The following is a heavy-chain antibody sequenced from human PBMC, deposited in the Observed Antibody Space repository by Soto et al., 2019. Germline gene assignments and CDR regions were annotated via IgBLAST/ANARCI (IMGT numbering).Heavy chain of an antibody. J-gene: IGHJ3*02. Sequence: QITLKESGPTLVXXXXXXXXXXTXSGXSXSTSGVGVGWLRQPPGKALEWLALIYWDDDKRYSPSLKSRLTITKDTSKHQVVLTMTNMDPVDTGTYYCAHYGDYRTAFGIWGQGTMVTVSS. V-gene: IGHV2-5*02. D-gene: IGHD4-17*01. CDR1: GXSXSTSGVG. CDR2: IYWDDDK. CDR3: AHYGDYRTAFGI.